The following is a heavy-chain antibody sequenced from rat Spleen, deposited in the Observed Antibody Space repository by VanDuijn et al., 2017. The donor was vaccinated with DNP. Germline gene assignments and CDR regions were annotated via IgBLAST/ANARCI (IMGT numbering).Heavy chain of an antibody. J-gene: IGHJ2*01. CDR2: ISTNGGGT. D-gene: IGHD5-1*01. V-gene: IGHV5-46*01. Sequence: EVQLVESGGGLVQPGRSMKLSCAASGFTFSDFPMAWVRQTPTKGLEWFATISTNGGGTYYRDSVRGRFTISRDDAQGNLYLQMDSLRSEDTATYFCTRGGAYYFDYWGQGVMVTVSS. CDR1: GFTFSDFP. CDR3: TRGGAYYFDY.